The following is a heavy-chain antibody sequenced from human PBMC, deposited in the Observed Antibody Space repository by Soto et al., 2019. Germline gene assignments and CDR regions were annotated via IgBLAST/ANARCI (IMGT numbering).Heavy chain of an antibody. CDR2: ISNSGRTL. D-gene: IGHD6-6*01. V-gene: IGHV3-11*01. J-gene: IGHJ4*02. Sequence: QVQLVESGGGLVKPGGSLRLSCAASGFTFSDYYMSWIRQAPGKGLEWVSYISNSGRTLYYADSMKGRFTISRDNAKNSLDLEMNSLRREDTAVYYCARDLVAVSGGVYSSSSGGYFFDFWGQGTLVTVSS. CDR1: GFTFSDYY. CDR3: ARDLVAVSGGVYSSSSGGYFFDF.